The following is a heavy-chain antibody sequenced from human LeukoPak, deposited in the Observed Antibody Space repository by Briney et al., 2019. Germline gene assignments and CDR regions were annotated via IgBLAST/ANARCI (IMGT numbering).Heavy chain of an antibody. CDR1: GGSISSYY. J-gene: IGHJ4*02. CDR3: ARDRAAAGTIDY. V-gene: IGHV4-59*01. CDR2: IYYSGST. D-gene: IGHD6-13*01. Sequence: PSETLSLTCTVSGGSISSYYWSWIRQPPGKGLEWIGYIYYSGSTNYNPSLKSRVTISVDTSKNQFSLKLSSVTAADTAVYYCARDRAAAGTIDYWGQGTLVTVSS.